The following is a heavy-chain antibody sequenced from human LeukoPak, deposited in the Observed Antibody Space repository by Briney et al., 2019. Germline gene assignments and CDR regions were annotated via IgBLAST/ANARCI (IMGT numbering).Heavy chain of an antibody. J-gene: IGHJ4*02. D-gene: IGHD3-22*01. CDR3: ARVLNYYDSTGYYFSY. CDR2: IWYDGSNK. Sequence: PGGSLTLSCAASGFTFSSYGMHWVRQAPGKGLEWVAVIWYDGSNKYYADSVKGRFTISRDNSKNTLYLQMNSLRAEDTAVYYCARVLNYYDSTGYYFSYWGQGTLVTVSS. V-gene: IGHV3-33*01. CDR1: GFTFSSYG.